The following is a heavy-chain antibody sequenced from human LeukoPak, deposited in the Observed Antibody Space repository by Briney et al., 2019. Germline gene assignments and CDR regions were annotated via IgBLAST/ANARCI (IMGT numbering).Heavy chain of an antibody. CDR1: GFTFSHYW. V-gene: IGHV3-7*02. Sequence: PGGSLRLSFAASGFTFSHYWMSWVRQAPGKGLGWVATIKPDGSYNDYVDSVKGRFTISRDNAKNSLSLQMSGLRAEDTAVYYCANEMNWSFGYWGQGTLVTVSS. CDR3: ANEMNWSFGY. J-gene: IGHJ4*01. CDR2: IKPDGSYN. D-gene: IGHD1-1*01.